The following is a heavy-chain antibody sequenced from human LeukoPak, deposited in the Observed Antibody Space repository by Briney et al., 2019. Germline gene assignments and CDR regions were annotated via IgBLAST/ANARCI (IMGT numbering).Heavy chain of an antibody. J-gene: IGHJ4*02. CDR3: ARLPRD. CDR2: ISYDGSNK. Sequence: PGGSLRLSCAASGFTFSDFAMHWVRQAPGKGLEWVAVISYDGSNKYYADSVEGRFSISRDNSKNTLYLQMNSLRPEDTAVYYCARLPRDWGQGTLVTVSS. V-gene: IGHV3-30*03. CDR1: GFTFSDFA.